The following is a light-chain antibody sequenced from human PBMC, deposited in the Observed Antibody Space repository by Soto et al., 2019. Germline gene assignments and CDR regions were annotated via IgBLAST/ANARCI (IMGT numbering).Light chain of an antibody. CDR2: KAS. J-gene: IGKJ1*01. Sequence: DIQRTKSASSLSASVGARVTITGRASQSISSWLAWYQQKPGKAPKLLIYKASSLESGVPSRFSGSGSGTEFTLTISSLKDDDFATYYSKQYNRYWPSAQGTKADI. CDR3: KQYNRYWP. CDR1: QSISSW. V-gene: IGKV1-5*03.